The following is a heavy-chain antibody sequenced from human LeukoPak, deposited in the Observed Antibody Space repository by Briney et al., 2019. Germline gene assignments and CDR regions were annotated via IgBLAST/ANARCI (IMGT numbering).Heavy chain of an antibody. CDR3: GKTTVGYSSGQKPAWPVDY. CDR1: GFIFGSHA. J-gene: IGHJ4*02. D-gene: IGHD5-18*01. Sequence: GGSLRLSCEAPGFIFGSHAMYWVRQAPGKGLEWVAGIFGSGGSPHYADSVKGRFTISRDNSRNTVYLQINSLRAEDTAVCYCGKTTVGYSSGQKPAWPVDYWGQGTLVTVSS. CDR2: IFGSGGSP. V-gene: IGHV3-23*01.